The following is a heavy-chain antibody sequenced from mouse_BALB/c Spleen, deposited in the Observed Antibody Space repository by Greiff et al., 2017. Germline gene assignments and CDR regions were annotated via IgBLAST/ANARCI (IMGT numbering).Heavy chain of an antibody. V-gene: IGHV1-15*01. J-gene: IGHJ4*01. CDR2: IDPETGGT. CDR3: TRLYYYAMDY. Sequence: VKLMESGAELVRPGASVTLSCKASGYTFTDYEMHWVKQTPVHGLEWIGAIDPETGGTAYNQKFKGKATLTADKSSSTAYMELRSLTSEDSAVYYCTRLYYYAMDYWGQGTSVTVSS. CDR1: GYTFTDYE.